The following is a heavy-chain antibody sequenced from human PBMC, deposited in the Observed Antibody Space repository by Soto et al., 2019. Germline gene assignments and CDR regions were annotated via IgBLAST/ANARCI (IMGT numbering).Heavy chain of an antibody. V-gene: IGHV3-74*01. CDR3: ARGGVIVVGLDV. J-gene: IGHJ6*02. CDR2: IKTDGTIT. CDR1: GFTFSTYW. Sequence: TGGSLRLSCAGTGFTFSTYWMHWVRHAPGKGLEWVSRIKTDGTITGYADSVKGRFTISRDNAKNTLYLQMNSLGAEDTAVYYCARGGVIVVGLDVWGQGTTVTVSS. D-gene: IGHD3-22*01.